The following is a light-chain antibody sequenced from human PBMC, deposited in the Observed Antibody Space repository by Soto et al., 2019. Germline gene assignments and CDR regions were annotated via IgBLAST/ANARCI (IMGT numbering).Light chain of an antibody. J-gene: IGLJ2*01. CDR2: IDN. Sequence: QSVLTQPPSASGTPGQRVTISCSGSSSNIGSHSVYWYQQLPGTAPKLLIYIDNQRPLGVPDRFSGSRSGTSASLAIRGLRSEDEADYYCEAWDDSLSGVVFGGGTKVTVL. CDR1: SSNIGSHS. V-gene: IGLV1-47*01. CDR3: EAWDDSLSGVV.